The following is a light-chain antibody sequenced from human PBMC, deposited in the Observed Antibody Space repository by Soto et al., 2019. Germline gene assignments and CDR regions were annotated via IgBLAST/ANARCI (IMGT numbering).Light chain of an antibody. CDR3: CSYAGSYTWV. Sequence: QSALTQPRSVSGSPGQSVTISCTGTSSDVGDYIFVSWYQQRPGKVPKVIIYDVSERPSGLPDRFSGSKSGNTATLTISGLQPEDESDYYCCSYAGSYTWVFGGGTKLTVL. J-gene: IGLJ3*02. CDR2: DVS. CDR1: SSDVGDYIF. V-gene: IGLV2-11*01.